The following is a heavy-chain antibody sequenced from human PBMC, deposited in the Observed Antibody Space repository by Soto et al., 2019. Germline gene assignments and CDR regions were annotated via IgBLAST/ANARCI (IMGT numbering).Heavy chain of an antibody. V-gene: IGHV4-4*02. CDR3: ARQPLRLSDWLPSNRRSYHGMDV. Sequence: QVQLQESGPGLVRPSGTLSLTCAVSGGSISSSNWWTWVRQSPGKGLEWIGEIYHSGSTNYNPSLKSRVTISVDKSKNQFSLKLSSVIAADTALYYCARQPLRLSDWLPSNRRSYHGMDVWGQGTTVSVSS. J-gene: IGHJ6*02. D-gene: IGHD3-3*01. CDR1: GGSISSSNW. CDR2: IYHSGST.